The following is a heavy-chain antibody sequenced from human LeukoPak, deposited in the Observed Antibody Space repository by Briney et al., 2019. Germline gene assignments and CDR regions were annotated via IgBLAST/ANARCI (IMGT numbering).Heavy chain of an antibody. V-gene: IGHV4-59*12. CDR3: ARDSGYSGSYSGYAFDS. CDR2: IYYSGST. CDR1: GGSISSYY. Sequence: SETLSLTWTVSGGSISSYYWSWIRQPPGKGLEWIGYIYYSGSTNYNPSLKSRVTISVDTSNNQFSMKRSSVSAAYTAVYYCARDSGYSGSYSGYAFDSWGQGTMVTVSS. D-gene: IGHD1-26*01. J-gene: IGHJ3*02.